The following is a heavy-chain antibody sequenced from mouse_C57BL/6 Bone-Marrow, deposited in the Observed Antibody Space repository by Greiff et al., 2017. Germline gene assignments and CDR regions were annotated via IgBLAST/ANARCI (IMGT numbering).Heavy chain of an antibody. CDR2: IDPETGGT. D-gene: IGHD1-1*01. CDR1: GYTFTDYE. CDR3: TRDYYGSSYPHWYFDV. Sequence: VKLQESGAELVRPGASVTLSCKASGYTFTDYEMHWVKQTPVHGLEWIGAIDPETGGTAYNQKFKGKAILTADKSSSTDYMELRSLTSEDSAVYYCTRDYYGSSYPHWYFDVWGTGTTVTVSS. J-gene: IGHJ1*03. V-gene: IGHV1-15*01.